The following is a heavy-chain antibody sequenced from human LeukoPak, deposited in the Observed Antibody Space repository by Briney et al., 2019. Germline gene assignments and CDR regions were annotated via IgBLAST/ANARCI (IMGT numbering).Heavy chain of an antibody. CDR1: GYTFTGYY. J-gene: IGHJ4*02. CDR3: ARSRSYYYDSSGYYPGGY. CDR2: INPNSGGT. Sequence: ASVKVSCKASGYTFTGYYMHWVRQAPGLGLEWMGWINPNSGGTNYAQKFQGRVTMTRDTSISTAYMELSRLRPDDTAVYYYARSRSYYYDSSGYYPGGYWGQGTLVTVSS. D-gene: IGHD3-22*01. V-gene: IGHV1-2*02.